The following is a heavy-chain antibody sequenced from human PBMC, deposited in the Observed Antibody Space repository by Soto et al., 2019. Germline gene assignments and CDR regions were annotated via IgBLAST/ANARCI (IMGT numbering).Heavy chain of an antibody. D-gene: IGHD6-6*01. Sequence: QVQLVQSGAEVKKPGSSVKVSCKASGGTFSSYAISWVRQAPGQGLEWMGGIIPIFGTANYAQKFQGRVTITADESTSTAYMELSSLRSEDTAVYYCVKYSSSSAVWGLYYYYGMDVWGQGTTVTVSS. CDR2: IIPIFGTA. CDR3: VKYSSSSAVWGLYYYYGMDV. J-gene: IGHJ6*02. CDR1: GGTFSSYA. V-gene: IGHV1-69*01.